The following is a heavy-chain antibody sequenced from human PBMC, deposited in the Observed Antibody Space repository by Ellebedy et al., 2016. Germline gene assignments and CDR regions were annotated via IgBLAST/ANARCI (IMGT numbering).Heavy chain of an antibody. D-gene: IGHD5-24*01. Sequence: SETLSLTXTVSGASLTGGAYYWGWIRQPPGKGLEWIGSIYYSGSTYYTGDTYYSPSLRSRVTISVDTSKNQFSLRLNSVTAADTAFYYCATLTIPGGSDSWGQGTLVTVSS. V-gene: IGHV4-39*01. CDR3: ATLTIPGGSDS. J-gene: IGHJ4*02. CDR2: IYYSGST. CDR1: GASLTGGAYY.